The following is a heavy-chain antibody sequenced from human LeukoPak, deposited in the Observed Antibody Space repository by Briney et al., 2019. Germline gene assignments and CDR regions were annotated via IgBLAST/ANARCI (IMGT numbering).Heavy chain of an antibody. D-gene: IGHD3-10*01. CDR2: IYPGDSDT. J-gene: IGHJ6*03. V-gene: IGHV5-51*01. CDR3: AGRVGTMVRGVIQNYYYYYMDV. CDR1: GYSFTSYW. Sequence: GESLKISCKGSGYSFTSYWIGWVRQMPGKGLEWMGIIYPGDSDTRYSPSFQGQVTISADKSISTAYLQWSSLKASDTAMYYCAGRVGTMVRGVIQNYYYYYMDVWGKGTTVTISS.